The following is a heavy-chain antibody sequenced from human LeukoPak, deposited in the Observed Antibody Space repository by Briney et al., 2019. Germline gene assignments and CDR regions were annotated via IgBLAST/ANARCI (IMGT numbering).Heavy chain of an antibody. J-gene: IGHJ3*02. Sequence: PGGSLRLSCAASGFTFTTYAMSWVRQAPGKGLEWVSTFSGYGGSTYYADSVKGRFTISRDNSKNTLYLQMNSLRAEDTAVYYCAKDTSAYYYDDAFDIWGQGTMVTVSS. CDR1: GFTFTTYA. CDR2: FSGYGGST. V-gene: IGHV3-23*01. CDR3: AKDTSAYYYDDAFDI. D-gene: IGHD3-22*01.